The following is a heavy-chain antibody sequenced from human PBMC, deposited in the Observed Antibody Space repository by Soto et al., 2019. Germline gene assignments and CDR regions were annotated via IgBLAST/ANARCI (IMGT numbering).Heavy chain of an antibody. CDR2: INPSGGST. CDR1: GYTFTSYY. J-gene: IGHJ4*02. CDR3: ARGPHLNYYDSSGPRAPTFDY. Sequence: ASVKVSCKSSGYTFTSYYMHWVRQAPGQGLDWMGIINPSGGSTSYAQKFQGRVTMTRDTSTSTVYMELSSLRSEDTAVYYCARGPHLNYYDSSGPRAPTFDYWGQGTLVTVSS. V-gene: IGHV1-46*01. D-gene: IGHD3-22*01.